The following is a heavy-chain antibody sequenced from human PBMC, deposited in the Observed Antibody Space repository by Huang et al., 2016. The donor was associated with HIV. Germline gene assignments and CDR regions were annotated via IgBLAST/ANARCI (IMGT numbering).Heavy chain of an antibody. CDR3: SRQDEKGYCAGDCSNHYYFGLDV. J-gene: IGHJ6*02. D-gene: IGHD2-21*02. V-gene: IGHV4-39*01. Sequence: QLQLQESGPGLVKPSETLSLTCTVSGVSISNSRYYWGWSRQPPVKGLEYIGSIYYMVSTEHNPSRKRRFTMSIVPSKNQFSRKLNSVTAADTAVYYCSRQDEKGYCAGDCSNHYYFGLDVRGHGTTVTVS. CDR2: IYYMVST. CDR1: GVSISNSRYY.